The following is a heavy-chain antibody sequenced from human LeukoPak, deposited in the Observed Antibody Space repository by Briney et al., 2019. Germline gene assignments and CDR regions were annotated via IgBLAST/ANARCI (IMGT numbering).Heavy chain of an antibody. V-gene: IGHV3-30*02. D-gene: IGHD6-19*01. CDR3: EKDQAPYTSGSLAGGFDY. CDR1: KFIFSKYG. Sequence: GGSLRLSCAASKFIFSKYGMHWVRQAPGKGLEWVAFIRYDGGNKYYADSVKGRFTISRDDSKNTLYLVMNSLRAEDTAVYYCEKDQAPYTSGSLAGGFDYWGQGTLVTVSS. CDR2: IRYDGGNK. J-gene: IGHJ4*02.